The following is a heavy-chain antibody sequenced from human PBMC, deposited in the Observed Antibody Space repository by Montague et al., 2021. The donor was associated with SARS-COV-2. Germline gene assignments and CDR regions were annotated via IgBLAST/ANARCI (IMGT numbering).Heavy chain of an antibody. Sequence: SEPLSLTCAVSGGSISSSNWWSWVRQPPGKGLEWIGEIYHSGSTNYNPSLKSRVTISVDKSKNQFSLKLSSVTAADTAVYYCAREPYYYDSSGLNYYYYGMDVWGQGTTVTVSS. D-gene: IGHD3-22*01. CDR2: IYHSGST. CDR3: AREPYYYDSSGLNYYYYGMDV. J-gene: IGHJ6*02. CDR1: GGSISSSNW. V-gene: IGHV4-4*02.